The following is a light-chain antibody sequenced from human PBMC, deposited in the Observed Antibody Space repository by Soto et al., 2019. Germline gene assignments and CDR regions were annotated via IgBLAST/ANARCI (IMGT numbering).Light chain of an antibody. J-gene: IGKJ1*01. Sequence: EIVMTQSPATLSVSPLEIATRSCRASQSVGGSLAWYQQKPGQAPRLLIHGASTRAPGIPARFSGSGSGTEFTLTISSPQSEDFAVYYCQHYYEWPRMFGQGTKVDIK. CDR3: QHYYEWPRM. V-gene: IGKV3-15*01. CDR2: GAS. CDR1: QSVGGS.